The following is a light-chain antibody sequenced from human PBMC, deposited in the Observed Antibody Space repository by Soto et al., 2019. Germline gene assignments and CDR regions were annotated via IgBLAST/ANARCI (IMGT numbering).Light chain of an antibody. Sequence: IQMTHSPSTLSASVGYRVTITFLASQSITSWLAWYQQKPGKAPKLLIHKASSLKSGVPSRFSGSGSGTEFTLTISSLQPDDFATYYCQHYNSYSEAFGQGTKVDIK. J-gene: IGKJ1*01. CDR1: QSITSW. CDR3: QHYNSYSEA. CDR2: KAS. V-gene: IGKV1-5*03.